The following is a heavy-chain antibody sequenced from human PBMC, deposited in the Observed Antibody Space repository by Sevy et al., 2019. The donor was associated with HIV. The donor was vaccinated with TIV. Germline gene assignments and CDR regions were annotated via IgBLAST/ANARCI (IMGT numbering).Heavy chain of an antibody. Sequence: ASVKVPCKTSGYAFIRNNIHWVRQAPGQGLEWMGIVYPKGGSTSYAQKFQGRVTLTTDAFTSTFFMELTSLRSDDTAVYYCARDHAQHCGFDYWGQGTLVTVSS. CDR3: ARDHAQHCGFDY. D-gene: IGHD2-21*01. CDR1: GYAFIRNN. V-gene: IGHV1-46*01. J-gene: IGHJ4*02. CDR2: VYPKGGST.